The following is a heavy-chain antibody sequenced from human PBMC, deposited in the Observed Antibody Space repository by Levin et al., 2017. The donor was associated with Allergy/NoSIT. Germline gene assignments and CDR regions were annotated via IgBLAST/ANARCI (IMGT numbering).Heavy chain of an antibody. CDR3: ARELNGDTSMGHYYYYMDV. D-gene: IGHD5-18*01. CDR2: IGGGGDT. J-gene: IGHJ6*03. V-gene: IGHV3-13*01. Sequence: GESLKISCAASGFSFSTSDMHWVRQATGKGLEWVSAIGGGGDTYYADSVKGRFTIPRENAKNSLYLQMNSLRAGDTAVYYCARELNGDTSMGHYYYYMDVWGKGTTVTISS. CDR1: GFSFSTSD.